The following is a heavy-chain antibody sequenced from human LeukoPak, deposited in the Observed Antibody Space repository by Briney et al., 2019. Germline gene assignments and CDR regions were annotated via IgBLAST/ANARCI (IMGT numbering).Heavy chain of an antibody. D-gene: IGHD2-2*01. CDR2: ITGSSYST. CDR3: AKGRGSSSSYTFDY. CDR1: GFTFSNFA. J-gene: IGHJ4*02. V-gene: IGHV3-23*01. Sequence: GGSLRLSCAASGFTFSNFAMSWARQAPGKGLEWVSTITGSSYSTYYADSVKGRFTISRDNSKYTLYLQMNSLRAEDTAVYYCAKGRGSSSSYTFDYWGQGTLVTVSS.